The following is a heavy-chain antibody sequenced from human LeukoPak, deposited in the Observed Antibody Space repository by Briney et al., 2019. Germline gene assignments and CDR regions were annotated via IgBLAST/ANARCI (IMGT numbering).Heavy chain of an antibody. CDR3: AGLRGGGVATANDY. CDR2: IYPDDSDT. Sequence: GESLRISCKTYGYMFSSHWIAWVRQRPGTGLEWMGIIYPDDSDTRYSPSFQGQVTMSVGKSTNTAYLHWGGLKASDTALYFCAGLRGGGVATANDYWGQGTLVSVSS. V-gene: IGHV5-51*01. D-gene: IGHD3-3*01. CDR1: GYMFSSHW. J-gene: IGHJ4*02.